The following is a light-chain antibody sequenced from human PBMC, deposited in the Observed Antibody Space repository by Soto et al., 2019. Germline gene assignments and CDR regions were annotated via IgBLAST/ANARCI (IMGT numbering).Light chain of an antibody. Sequence: EIVMTQSPATLSVSPAERATLSCRASQSVNSNLAWYQQKPGQAPRLLIYGASTRATGIPARFSGSGSGTEFTLTISSLQSEDFTVYYCHQYNNWYTFGQGTKLEIK. CDR2: GAS. CDR1: QSVNSN. V-gene: IGKV3-15*01. J-gene: IGKJ2*01. CDR3: HQYNNWYT.